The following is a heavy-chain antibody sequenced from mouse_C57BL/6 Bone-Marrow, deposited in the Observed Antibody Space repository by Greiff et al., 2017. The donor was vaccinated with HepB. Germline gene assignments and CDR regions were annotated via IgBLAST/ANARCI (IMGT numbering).Heavy chain of an antibody. D-gene: IGHD2-1*01. Sequence: VQLQQSGAELARPGASVKLSCKASGYTFTSYGISWVKQRTGQGLEWIGEIYPRSGNTYYNEKFKGKATLTADKSTSTAYIELRSLTSEDSAVYFCARGKYYGNFDVWGTGTTVTVSS. CDR2: IYPRSGNT. J-gene: IGHJ1*03. V-gene: IGHV1-81*01. CDR1: GYTFTSYG. CDR3: ARGKYYGNFDV.